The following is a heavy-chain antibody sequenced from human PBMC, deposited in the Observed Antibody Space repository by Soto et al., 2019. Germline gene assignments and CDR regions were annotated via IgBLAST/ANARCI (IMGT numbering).Heavy chain of an antibody. CDR3: TKSWLFEKNWFDP. CDR1: GFSFTTYG. Sequence: RLSCAASGFSFTTYGMSWVRQAPGKGLEWVSDISSTGLYTHLADSVKGRFTISRDNSKNTLYLQMNSLRVDDTAVYFCTKSWLFEKNWFDPWGQGTLVTVSS. CDR2: ISSTGLYT. D-gene: IGHD3-22*01. V-gene: IGHV3-23*01. J-gene: IGHJ5*02.